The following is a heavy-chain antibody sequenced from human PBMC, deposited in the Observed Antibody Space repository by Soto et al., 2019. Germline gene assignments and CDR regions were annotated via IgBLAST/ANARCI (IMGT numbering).Heavy chain of an antibody. CDR2: ISGGGGTT. Sequence: GGSLRLSCAASGFSFTTFEMNWVRQAPGKGLEWLLYISGGGGTTYYADSVKGRFTISRDNTKNSLFLQMSSLRDEDTGVYFCGGGGLSYFDYWGQGALVTVSS. J-gene: IGHJ4*02. V-gene: IGHV3-48*03. D-gene: IGHD3-16*01. CDR1: GFSFTTFE. CDR3: GGGGLSYFDY.